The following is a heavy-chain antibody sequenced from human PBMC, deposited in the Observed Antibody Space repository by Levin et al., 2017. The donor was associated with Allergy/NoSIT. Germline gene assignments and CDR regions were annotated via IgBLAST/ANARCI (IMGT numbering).Heavy chain of an antibody. CDR1: GGSVSSGTYY. J-gene: IGHJ6*03. V-gene: IGHV4-61*02. CDR3: AATPVTTGLSYYYYCLDV. CDR2: IYNDGGT. Sequence: TSETLSLTCTVSGGSVSSGTYYWSWIRQPAGKGLEWIGRIYNDGGTNYNPSLKSRVSISLDTSTNQFSLKLSSVTAADTAVYYCAATPVTTGLSYYYYCLDVWGKGSTVTVSS. D-gene: IGHD4-17*01.